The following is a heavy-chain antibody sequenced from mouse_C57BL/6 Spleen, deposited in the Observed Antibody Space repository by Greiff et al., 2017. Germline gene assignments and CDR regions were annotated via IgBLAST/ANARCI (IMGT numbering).Heavy chain of an antibody. V-gene: IGHV1-82*01. CDR2: IYPGDGDT. CDR1: GYAFSSSW. Sequence: VQVVESGPELVKPGASVKISCKASGYAFSSSWMNWVKQRPGKGLEWIGRIYPGDGDTNYNGKFKGKATLTADKSSSKAYMQLSSLTSEDSAVYFCARWTVVASYYAMDYWGQGTSVTVSS. J-gene: IGHJ4*01. CDR3: ARWTVVASYYAMDY. D-gene: IGHD1-1*01.